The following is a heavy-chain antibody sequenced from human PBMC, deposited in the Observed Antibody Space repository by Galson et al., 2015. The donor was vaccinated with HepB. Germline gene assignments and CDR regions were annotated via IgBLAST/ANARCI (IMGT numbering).Heavy chain of an antibody. CDR1: GFSVSSNY. Sequence: SLRLSCAVSGFSVSSNYMTWVRQAPGKGLECVAHIYSGGNTYYADSVKGRFTVSSDDSKNTLYLQMNSLRGEDEAVYYCARGLVSSGYYGDYWGQGTLVTVSS. D-gene: IGHD3-22*01. V-gene: IGHV3-53*01. CDR3: ARGLVSSGYYGDY. J-gene: IGHJ4*02. CDR2: IYSGGNT.